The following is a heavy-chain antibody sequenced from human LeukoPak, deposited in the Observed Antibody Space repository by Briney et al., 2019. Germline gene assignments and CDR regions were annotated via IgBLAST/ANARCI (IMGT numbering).Heavy chain of an antibody. J-gene: IGHJ4*02. CDR1: GGSLSRYY. Sequence: SGTLSLTCAGSGGSLSRYYWSWIRQSPGKGLEWSCYIYSGGSTRYNPSLKSRVNISLAETKNQFSLKVKSMTCADTTVHYFAGATYYYGSGSPIPDYWGQGTLVTVSS. V-gene: IGHV4-59*01. CDR2: IYSGGST. CDR3: AGATYYYGSGSPIPDY. D-gene: IGHD3-10*01.